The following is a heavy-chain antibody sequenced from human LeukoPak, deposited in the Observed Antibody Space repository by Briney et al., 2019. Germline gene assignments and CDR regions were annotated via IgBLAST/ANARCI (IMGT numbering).Heavy chain of an antibody. CDR1: RFTFSSYA. J-gene: IGHJ4*02. Sequence: GGSLRLSCAASRFTFSSYAMSWVRQAPGEGLEWVSATSGSGDSADYADAVKGRFTISRDNSKSTLYLLMTSLRVDDTALYYCAKRATAGGFDSWGQGTLVTVSS. CDR3: AKRATAGGFDS. CDR2: TSGSGDSA. D-gene: IGHD6-13*01. V-gene: IGHV3-23*01.